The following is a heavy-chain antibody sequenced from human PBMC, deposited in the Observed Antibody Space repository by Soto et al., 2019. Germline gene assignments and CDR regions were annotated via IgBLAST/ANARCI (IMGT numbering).Heavy chain of an antibody. D-gene: IGHD5-18*01. CDR1: GGSISSGGYY. CDR2: IYYSGST. Sequence: QVQLQESGPGLVKPSQTLSLTCTVSGGSISSGGYYWSWIRQHPGKGLEWIGYIYYSGSTYYNPSRXDQVTISVDTSKXQFXLXPSSVTAADTAVYYCARDFALRAAMATSNYSYGMDVWGQGTTVTVSS. V-gene: IGHV4-31*01. CDR3: ARDFALRAAMATSNYSYGMDV. J-gene: IGHJ6*02.